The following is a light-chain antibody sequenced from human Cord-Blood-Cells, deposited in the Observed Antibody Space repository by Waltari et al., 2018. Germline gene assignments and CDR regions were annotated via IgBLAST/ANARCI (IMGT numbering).Light chain of an antibody. Sequence: AIRMTQSPSSFSASTGDRVTLTCRASQGISSYLAWYQQKPGKAPKLLIYAASTLQSGVPARFSGGASGTDFTLTISCLQSEDFATYYCQQYYSYPYSVGQGTKLEIK. CDR3: QQYYSYPYS. J-gene: IGKJ2*03. CDR2: AAS. V-gene: IGKV1-8*01. CDR1: QGISSY.